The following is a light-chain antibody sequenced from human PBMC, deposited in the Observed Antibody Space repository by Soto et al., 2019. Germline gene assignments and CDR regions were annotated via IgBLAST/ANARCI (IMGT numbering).Light chain of an antibody. J-gene: IGKJ5*01. CDR2: DAS. Sequence: DIVLTKSPATLSLSPGERATLSCRASQSVSSYVAWYQQKPGQAPRLRIYDASNRATGIPARFSGSGSGTDFTLTISSLEPEDFAVYYCQQRSNWPLITSAQGTRLEIK. CDR3: QQRSNWPLIT. V-gene: IGKV3-11*01. CDR1: QSVSSY.